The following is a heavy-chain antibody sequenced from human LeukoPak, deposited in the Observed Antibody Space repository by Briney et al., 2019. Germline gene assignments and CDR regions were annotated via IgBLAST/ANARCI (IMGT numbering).Heavy chain of an antibody. D-gene: IGHD6-13*01. CDR3: ARDTIEQQLVTYFDY. Sequence: GGSLRLSCAASGFTFSSYSMNWVRQAPGKGLEWVSSISSSSSYIYYADSLKGRFTISRDNAKNSLYLQMNSLRAEDTAVYYCARDTIEQQLVTYFDYRGQGTLVTVSS. CDR2: ISSSSSYI. V-gene: IGHV3-21*01. CDR1: GFTFSSYS. J-gene: IGHJ4*02.